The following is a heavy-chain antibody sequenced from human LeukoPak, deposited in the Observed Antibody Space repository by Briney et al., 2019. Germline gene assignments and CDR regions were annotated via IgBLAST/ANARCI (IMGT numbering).Heavy chain of an antibody. J-gene: IGHJ4*02. D-gene: IGHD2-21*02. V-gene: IGHV4-30-2*01. CDR3: VSAYCGGDCYHSLLAN. CDR2: VYHSGSS. CDR1: GVSVGSGGYS. Sequence: SETLSLTCAVSGVSVGSGGYSWSWVRLPPGKGLEWIGYVYHSGSSYYNPSLKSRVTPMDRSKNQFSLRLTSMTAADTAVYYCVSAYCGGDCYHSLLANWGQGILVTVSS.